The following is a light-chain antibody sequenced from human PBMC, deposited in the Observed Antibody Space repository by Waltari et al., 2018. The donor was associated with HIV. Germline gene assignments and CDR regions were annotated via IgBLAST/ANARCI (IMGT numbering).Light chain of an antibody. Sequence: DIQMTQSPSSLSASVGDRVTIPCRASQSILNYLNWYQQKPGKAPQLLIYSATSLQTGVPSRFSGGGSGTVFTLTISSLQPEDFATYYCLQSYFPPLSFGPGTKLDIK. CDR3: LQSYFPPLS. J-gene: IGKJ3*01. CDR2: SAT. CDR1: QSILNY. V-gene: IGKV1-39*01.